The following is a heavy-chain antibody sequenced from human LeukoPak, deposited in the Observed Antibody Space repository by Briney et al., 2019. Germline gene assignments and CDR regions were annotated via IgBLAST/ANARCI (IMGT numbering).Heavy chain of an antibody. Sequence: GGSLRLSCAASGFTFSSYGMHWVRQAPGKGLEWVAVISYDGSNKYYADSVKGRFTISRDNSKNTLYLQMNSLRAEDTAVYYCAKDLYYDILTEQNSPVYWGQGTLVTVSS. CDR3: AKDLYYDILTEQNSPVY. D-gene: IGHD3-9*01. V-gene: IGHV3-30*18. CDR1: GFTFSSYG. CDR2: ISYDGSNK. J-gene: IGHJ4*02.